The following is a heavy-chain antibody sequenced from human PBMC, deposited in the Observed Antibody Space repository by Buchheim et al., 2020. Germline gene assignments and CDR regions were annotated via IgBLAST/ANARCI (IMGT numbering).Heavy chain of an antibody. CDR3: ARDPLHMGYCSSTSCYTGMDV. CDR2: ISSSGSTI. J-gene: IGHJ6*02. Sequence: QVQLVESGGGLVKPGGSLRLSCAASGFTFSDYYMSWIRQAPRKGLEWVSHISSSGSTIYYADSVKGRFTISRDNAKNSLYLQMNSLRAEDTTVYYCARDPLHMGYCSSTSCYTGMDVWGQGTT. V-gene: IGHV3-11*01. CDR1: GFTFSDYY. D-gene: IGHD2-2*02.